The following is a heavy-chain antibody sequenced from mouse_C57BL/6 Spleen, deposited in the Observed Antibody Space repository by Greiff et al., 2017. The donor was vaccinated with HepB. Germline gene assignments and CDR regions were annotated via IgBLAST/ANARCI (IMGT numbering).Heavy chain of an antibody. Sequence: EVQVVESGGDLVKPGGSLKLSCAASGFTFSSYGMSWVRQTPDKRLEWVATISSGGSYTYYPDSVKGRFTISRDNAKNTLYLQMSSLKSEDTAMYYCARHEEYDYERAWFAYWGQGTLVTVSA. CDR2: ISSGGSYT. CDR1: GFTFSSYG. D-gene: IGHD2-4*01. V-gene: IGHV5-6*01. CDR3: ARHEEYDYERAWFAY. J-gene: IGHJ3*01.